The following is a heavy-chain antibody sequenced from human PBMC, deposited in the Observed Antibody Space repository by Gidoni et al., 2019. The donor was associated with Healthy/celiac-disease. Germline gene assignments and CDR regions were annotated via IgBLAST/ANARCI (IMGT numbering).Heavy chain of an antibody. CDR1: GGTFSSYA. V-gene: IGHV1-69*01. D-gene: IGHD1-26*01. CDR2: IIPIFGTA. J-gene: IGHJ5*02. Sequence: QVQLGQSGAEVKKPGSSVKVSCTASGGTFSSYAISWVRQAPGHGLEWKGGIIPIFGTANNAQKFQGRVTITADEYTSTAYMEQSSLRSGDRAVCYYARDPYRENWFDPWGQGTLVTVSS. CDR3: ARDPYRENWFDP.